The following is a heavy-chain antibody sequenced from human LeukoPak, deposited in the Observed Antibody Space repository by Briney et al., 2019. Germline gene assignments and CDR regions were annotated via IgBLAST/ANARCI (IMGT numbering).Heavy chain of an antibody. J-gene: IGHJ4*02. D-gene: IGHD6-13*01. V-gene: IGHV4-59*01. CDR3: ARGGDSSSWYILPRFDY. CDR2: IYYSGST. Sequence: SETLSLTCAVYGGSFSGYYWSWIRQPPGKGLEWIGYIYYSGSTNYNPSLKSRVTISVDTSKNQFSLKLSSVTAADTAVYYCARGGDSSSWYILPRFDYWGQGTLVTVSS. CDR1: GGSFSGYY.